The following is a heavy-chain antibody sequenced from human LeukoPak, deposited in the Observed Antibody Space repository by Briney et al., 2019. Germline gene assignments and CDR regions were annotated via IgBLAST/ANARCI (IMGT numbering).Heavy chain of an antibody. V-gene: IGHV3-23*01. D-gene: IGHD2-15*01. CDR1: GFTFSRYW. J-gene: IGHJ4*02. CDR3: AKDGNRYCSGGSCYYPATFDY. Sequence: PGGSLRLSCAASGFTFSRYWMHWVRQAPGERLEWVSGISASGGSTYYADSVKGRFTISRDNSKNTLYLQMNSLRAEDTAVYFCAKDGNRYCSGGSCYYPATFDYWGQGTLVTVSS. CDR2: ISASGGST.